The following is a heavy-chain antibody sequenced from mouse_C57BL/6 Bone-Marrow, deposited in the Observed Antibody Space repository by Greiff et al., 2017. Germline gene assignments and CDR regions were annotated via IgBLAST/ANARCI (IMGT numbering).Heavy chain of an antibody. Sequence: EVKVVESGGDLVKPGGSLKLPCAASGFTFSSYGMSWVRQTPDKRLEWVATISSGGSYTYYPDSVKGRFTISRDNAKNTLYLQMSSLKSEDTAMYYCARQRTGYYFDYWGQGTTLTVSS. CDR2: ISSGGSYT. CDR3: ARQRTGYYFDY. V-gene: IGHV5-6*01. J-gene: IGHJ2*01. D-gene: IGHD4-1*01. CDR1: GFTFSSYG.